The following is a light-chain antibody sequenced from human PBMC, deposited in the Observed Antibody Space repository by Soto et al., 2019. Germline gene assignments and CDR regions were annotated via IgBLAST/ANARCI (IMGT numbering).Light chain of an antibody. J-gene: IGKJ4*01. CDR3: QQYGSSPGT. CDR1: QSVSSSY. V-gene: IGKV3-20*01. CDR2: GAS. Sequence: EIVLTQSPGTPSLSPGERATLSCRASQSVSSSYLAWYRQKPGQAPRLLIYGASSRATGIPDRFSGSGSGTDFTLTISRLEPEDFAVYYCQQYGSSPGTFGGGTKVEIK.